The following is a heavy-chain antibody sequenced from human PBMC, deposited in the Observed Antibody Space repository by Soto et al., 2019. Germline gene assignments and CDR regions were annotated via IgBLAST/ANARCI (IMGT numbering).Heavy chain of an antibody. CDR3: ARDSSSYAFDY. CDR1: GGSLNNYY. V-gene: IGHV4-59*01. CDR2: IYYTGTT. J-gene: IGHJ4*02. D-gene: IGHD3-16*01. Sequence: SETLSLTCTVSGGSLNNYYWSWIRLAPGKGLEWIGYIYYTGTTKYNASLKSRVTMSVDASNNELSLKMTSMTAADTGIYYCARDSSSYAFDYWGQGTQVTVSS.